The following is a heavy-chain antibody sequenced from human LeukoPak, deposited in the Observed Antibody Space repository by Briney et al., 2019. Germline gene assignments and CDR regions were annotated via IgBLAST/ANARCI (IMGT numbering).Heavy chain of an antibody. J-gene: IGHJ4*02. V-gene: IGHV3-23*01. CDR3: ARESSHRITIFGVVTKGVFDY. CDR2: ISGSGGST. Sequence: GGSLRLSCAASGFTFSSYAMSWVRQAPGKGLEWVSAISGSGGSTYYADSVKGRFTISRDNSKNTLYLQMNSLRAEDTAVYYCARESSHRITIFGVVTKGVFDYWGQGTLVTVSS. CDR1: GFTFSSYA. D-gene: IGHD3-3*01.